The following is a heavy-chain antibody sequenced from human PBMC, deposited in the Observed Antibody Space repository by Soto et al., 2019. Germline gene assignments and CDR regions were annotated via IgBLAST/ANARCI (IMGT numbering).Heavy chain of an antibody. J-gene: IGHJ6*02. D-gene: IGHD2-2*01. CDR1: GFTFSSYG. Sequence: GGSLRLSCAASGFTFSSYGMHWVRQAPGKGLEWVAVIWYDGSNKYYADSVKGRFTISRDNSKNTLYLQMNSLRAEDTAVYYCAREDIVVVPAATINYGMDVWGQGTTVTVSS. CDR2: IWYDGSNK. V-gene: IGHV3-33*01. CDR3: AREDIVVVPAATINYGMDV.